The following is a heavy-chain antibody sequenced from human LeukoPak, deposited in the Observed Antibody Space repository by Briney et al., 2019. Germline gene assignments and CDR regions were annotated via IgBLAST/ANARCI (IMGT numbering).Heavy chain of an antibody. CDR1: GYTLTELS. D-gene: IGHD6-13*01. Sequence: GASVKVSCKVSGYTLTELSTHWVRQAPGKGLEWMGGFDPEDGETIYAQKFQGRVTMTEDTSTDTAYMELSSLRSEDTAVYYCATLNWQQLAHLPRYYYYYYGMDVWGQGTTVTVSS. CDR3: ATLNWQQLAHLPRYYYYYYGMDV. J-gene: IGHJ6*02. V-gene: IGHV1-24*01. CDR2: FDPEDGET.